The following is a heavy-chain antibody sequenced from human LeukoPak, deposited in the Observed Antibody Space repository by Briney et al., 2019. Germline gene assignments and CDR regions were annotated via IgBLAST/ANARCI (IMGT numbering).Heavy chain of an antibody. Sequence: ASVKVSCKASGYTFTTYGINWVRQAPGQGREWMGWISAYNGNTNYAQKLQGRVTMTTDTSTSTAYMEVRSLRSDDTAVYYCARDYYDSSGYSIDYWGQGTLVTVSS. V-gene: IGHV1-18*01. CDR1: GYTFTTYG. D-gene: IGHD3-22*01. CDR3: ARDYYDSSGYSIDY. CDR2: ISAYNGNT. J-gene: IGHJ4*02.